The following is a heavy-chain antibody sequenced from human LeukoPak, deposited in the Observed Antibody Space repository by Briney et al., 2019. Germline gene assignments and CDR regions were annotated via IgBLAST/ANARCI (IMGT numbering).Heavy chain of an antibody. J-gene: IGHJ5*02. CDR2: IHRGGPT. CDR3: ARDSYVDSEAVRWFDP. V-gene: IGHV3-66*01. CDR1: GLTVSSNY. D-gene: IGHD4-17*01. Sequence: PGGSLRLSCAASGLTVSSNYTSWVRQAPGKGLEWVSVIHRGGPTYYADSVKGRFTISKDKPKNTLYLQMNSLRAEDTVVYYCARDSYVDSEAVRWFDPWGQGTLVTVSS.